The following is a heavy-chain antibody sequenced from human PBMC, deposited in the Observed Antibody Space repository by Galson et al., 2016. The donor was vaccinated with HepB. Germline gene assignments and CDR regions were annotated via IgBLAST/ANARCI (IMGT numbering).Heavy chain of an antibody. J-gene: IGHJ6*02. CDR1: GFTFSSYG. Sequence: SLRLSCAASGFTFSSYGMHWVRQAPGKGLEWVAVIWYDGSKKYYGDSVKGRFTISRDDSKNTVYLQMNSLRDEDTAVYYCAREGHDTYGMDGWGQGTTVTVSS. CDR2: IWYDGSKK. V-gene: IGHV3-33*01. CDR3: AREGHDTYGMDG.